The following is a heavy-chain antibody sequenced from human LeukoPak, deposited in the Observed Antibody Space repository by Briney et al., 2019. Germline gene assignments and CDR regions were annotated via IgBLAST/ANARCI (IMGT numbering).Heavy chain of an antibody. Sequence: GGSLRLSCAASGFTFSSNRMNWVPQAQGKGLKGGSSIISSSRYIYYADSGKGRFTISTDNTKNSLYQQMNRLRAENTAVYYWAREAIVVVPAAKRDLYYYYYMDVWGKGTTVTVSS. J-gene: IGHJ6*03. V-gene: IGHV3-21*01. CDR2: IISSSRYI. CDR3: AREAIVVVPAAKRDLYYYYYMDV. D-gene: IGHD2-2*01. CDR1: GFTFSSNR.